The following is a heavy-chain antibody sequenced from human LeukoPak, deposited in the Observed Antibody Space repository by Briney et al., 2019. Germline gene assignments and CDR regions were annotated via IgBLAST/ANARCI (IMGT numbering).Heavy chain of an antibody. V-gene: IGHV4-61*02. D-gene: IGHD2-15*01. J-gene: IGHJ4*02. CDR2: IYTSGST. CDR3: ARGPTYCSSSSCLQGE. Sequence: SETLSLXRTVSGGSISSGSYYWSWIRQPAGKGLEWIGRIYTSGSTNYNPSLKSRVTISVDTSKNQFSLKLSSVTAADTAVYYCARGPTYCSSSSCLQGEWGQGTLVTISS. CDR1: GGSISSGSYY.